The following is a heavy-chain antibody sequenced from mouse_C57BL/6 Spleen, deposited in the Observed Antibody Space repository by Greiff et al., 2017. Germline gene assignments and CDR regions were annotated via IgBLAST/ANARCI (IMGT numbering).Heavy chain of an antibody. CDR2: ISSGSSTI. Sequence: VQLKESGGGLVKPGGSLKLSCAASGFTFSDYGMHWVRQAPEKGLEWVAYISSGSSTIYYADTVKGRFTISRDNAKNTLFLQMTSLRSEDTAMYYCARGELGRGTWFAYWGQGTLVTVSA. D-gene: IGHD4-1*01. CDR1: GFTFSDYG. J-gene: IGHJ3*01. V-gene: IGHV5-17*01. CDR3: ARGELGRGTWFAY.